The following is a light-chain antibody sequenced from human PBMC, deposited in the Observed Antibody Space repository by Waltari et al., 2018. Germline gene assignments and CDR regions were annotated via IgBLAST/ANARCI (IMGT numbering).Light chain of an antibody. CDR2: DDS. V-gene: IGLV3-21*02. CDR3: QVWDSSSDHVV. Sequence: SYVLTQPPSVSVAPGQTARITCGGNNIGSKSVHWYQQKPGQAPVLVVYDDSDRPPGIPGRFSGSNSGNTATLTSSRVEAGDEADYYCQVWDSSSDHVVFGGGTKLTVL. J-gene: IGLJ2*01. CDR1: NIGSKS.